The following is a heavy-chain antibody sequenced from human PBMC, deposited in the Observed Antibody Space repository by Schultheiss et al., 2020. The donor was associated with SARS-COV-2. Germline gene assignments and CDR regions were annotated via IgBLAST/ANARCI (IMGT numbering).Heavy chain of an antibody. J-gene: IGHJ6*02. CDR1: GGSISSYY. Sequence: SETLSLTCTVSGGSISSYYWSWIRQPAGKGLEWIGRIYTSGSTNYNPSLKSRVTMSVDTSKNQFSLKLISVTAADTAVYYCARGQTTVTTSYYYYYGMDVWGQGTTVTVSS. D-gene: IGHD4-17*01. CDR2: IYTSGST. V-gene: IGHV4-4*07. CDR3: ARGQTTVTTSYYYYYGMDV.